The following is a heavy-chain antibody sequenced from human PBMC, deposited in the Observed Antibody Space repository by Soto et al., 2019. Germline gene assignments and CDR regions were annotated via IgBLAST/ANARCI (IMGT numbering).Heavy chain of an antibody. CDR2: LSGSGGST. Sequence: EVQLLESGGGLVQPGGSLRLSCAASGFTFSSYAMSWVRQAPGKGLEWVSALSGSGGSTYYADSVKGRFTISRYNSKNTLYLQMNSLRAEYTAVYYCEKDADYSGSYFFDYCGQGTLVTVSS. CDR1: GFTFSSYA. CDR3: EKDADYSGSYFFDY. D-gene: IGHD1-26*01. J-gene: IGHJ4*02. V-gene: IGHV3-23*01.